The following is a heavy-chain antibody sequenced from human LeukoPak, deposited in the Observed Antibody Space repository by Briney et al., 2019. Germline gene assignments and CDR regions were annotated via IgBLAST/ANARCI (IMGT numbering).Heavy chain of an antibody. CDR2: VYYSGTT. CDR3: ARVPGGWINWFDP. V-gene: IGHV4-39*07. J-gene: IGHJ5*02. Sequence: SETLSLTCSVSGGSISLSYYYWGWIRQPPGTALEWIGSVYYSGTTSYNPSLKSRVTISVDMSKNHFSLRLSSVTAADTAMYYCARVPGGWINWFDPWGQGTLVTVSS. D-gene: IGHD6-19*01. CDR1: GGSISLSYYY.